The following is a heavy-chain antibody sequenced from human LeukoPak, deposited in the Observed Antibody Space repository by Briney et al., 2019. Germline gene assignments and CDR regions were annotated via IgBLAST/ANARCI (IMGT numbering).Heavy chain of an antibody. J-gene: IGHJ4*02. CDR1: GFTFSSYG. CDR3: AKDLNTAPDY. D-gene: IGHD5-18*01. Sequence: GGSPRLSCAASGFTFSSYGMHWVRQAPGKGLEWVAVISYDGSNKYYADSVKGRFTISRDNSKNTLYLQMNSLRAEDTAVYYCAKDLNTAPDYWGQGTLVTVSS. V-gene: IGHV3-30*18. CDR2: ISYDGSNK.